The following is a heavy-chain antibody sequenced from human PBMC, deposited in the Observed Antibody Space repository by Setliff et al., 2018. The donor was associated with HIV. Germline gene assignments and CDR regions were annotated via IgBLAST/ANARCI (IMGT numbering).Heavy chain of an antibody. J-gene: IGHJ3*02. CDR3: ASARGANSDGYDSFDI. CDR1: GFGFGRYL. CDR2: IYSGGST. V-gene: IGHV3-53*01. D-gene: IGHD3-22*01. Sequence: PGGSLRLSCAASGFGFGRYLMSWVRQAPGKGLEWVSVIYSGGSTYYADSVKGRFTVSRDNSKNTLDLQMNSLRAEDTALYYCASARGANSDGYDSFDIWGQGTMVTV.